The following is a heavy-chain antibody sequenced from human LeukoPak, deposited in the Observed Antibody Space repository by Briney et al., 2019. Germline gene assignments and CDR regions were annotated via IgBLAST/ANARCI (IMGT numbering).Heavy chain of an antibody. CDR1: GGSISSSSYY. V-gene: IGHV4-39*01. CDR3: ASPYSGYDLRSAFDI. J-gene: IGHJ3*02. D-gene: IGHD5-12*01. CDR2: IYYSGST. Sequence: SETLSLTCTVSGGSISSSSYYWGWIRQPPGKGLEWIGSIYYSGSTYYNPSLKCRVTISVDTSKNQFSLKLSSVTAADTAVYYCASPYSGYDLRSAFDIWGRGTMVTVSS.